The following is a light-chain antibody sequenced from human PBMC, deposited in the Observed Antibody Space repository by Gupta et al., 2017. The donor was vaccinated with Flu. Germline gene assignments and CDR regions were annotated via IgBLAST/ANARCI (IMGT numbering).Light chain of an antibody. CDR2: PFS. J-gene: IGKJ1*01. V-gene: IGKV2-30*01. CDR3: IHVAHLPLA. CDR1: QGLVYSDGNTY. Sequence: VTLGQPASISCRSSQGLVYSDGNTYLHWFQQRPGQSPRRLIYPFSYRDSGVPINFSGSMSITDFTLKITSMYAAHVWIYFFIHVAHLPLAFGQGTTVEIK.